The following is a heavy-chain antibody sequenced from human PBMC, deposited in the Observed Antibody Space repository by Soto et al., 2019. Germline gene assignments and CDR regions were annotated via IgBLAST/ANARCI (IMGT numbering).Heavy chain of an antibody. J-gene: IGHJ4*02. V-gene: IGHV3-72*01. Sequence: EVQLVESGGGLVQPGGSLRLSCAASGFTFSDYFIDWVRQAPGKGLEWIGRIRNMARSDTTEYAASVKGRFTLSRDDSENTVSLQMNSLKTEDTALYYCVRDVSWSYDYWGQGTGVTVSS. CDR3: VRDVSWSYDY. D-gene: IGHD3-10*01. CDR2: IRNMARSDTT. CDR1: GFTFSDYF.